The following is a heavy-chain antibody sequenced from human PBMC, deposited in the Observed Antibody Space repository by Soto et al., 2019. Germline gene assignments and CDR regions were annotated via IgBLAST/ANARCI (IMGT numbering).Heavy chain of an antibody. Sequence: GGSLRLSCAVSGLTFSSHWMHWVRQAPGKGLMWVSRINSDGSTTNYADSVKGRFTISRDNAKKTLYLQMNSLRVDDTAVYYCARDSSPYYYFWSGFYTYFDYWGRGALVTVSS. J-gene: IGHJ4*02. CDR3: ARDSSPYYYFWSGFYTYFDY. V-gene: IGHV3-74*01. CDR2: INSDGSTT. D-gene: IGHD3-3*01. CDR1: GLTFSSHW.